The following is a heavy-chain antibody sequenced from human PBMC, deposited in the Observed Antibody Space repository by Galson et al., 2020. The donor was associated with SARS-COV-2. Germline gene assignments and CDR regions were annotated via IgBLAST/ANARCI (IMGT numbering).Heavy chain of an antibody. V-gene: IGHV3-53*01. J-gene: IGHJ6*02. Sequence: GESLKISCAASGFSVSSTYMSWVRQAPGKGLEWVALLYTGGSASYKNSVKGRFAISRDNSENTLFLDMNNLRAEDTAVYYCARDPYSGGWTNYYYFAMDVWGQGTTVTVS. CDR1: GFSVSSTY. CDR2: LYTGGSA. CDR3: ARDPYSGGWTNYYYFAMDV. D-gene: IGHD6-19*01.